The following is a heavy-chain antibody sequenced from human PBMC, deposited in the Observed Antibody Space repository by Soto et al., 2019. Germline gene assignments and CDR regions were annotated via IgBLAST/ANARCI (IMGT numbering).Heavy chain of an antibody. J-gene: IGHJ6*02. CDR2: INPFYGNT. Sequence: ASVKVSCKASGYTFTSYDMSWVRQAPGQGLEWVGWINPFYGNTNYAQTLQGRVTLTTDTSTSTVYMELRSLRSDDTAVYYCARGPYSSGWYAVYYYYGMDVWGQGTTVTVSS. D-gene: IGHD6-19*01. V-gene: IGHV1-18*01. CDR1: GYTFTSYD. CDR3: ARGPYSSGWYAVYYYYGMDV.